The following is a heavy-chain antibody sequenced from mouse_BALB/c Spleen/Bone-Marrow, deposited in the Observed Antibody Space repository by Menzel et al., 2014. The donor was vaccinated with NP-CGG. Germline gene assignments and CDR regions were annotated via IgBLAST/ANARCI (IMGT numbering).Heavy chain of an antibody. D-gene: IGHD1-1*01. CDR1: GYSFSTSW. Sequence: QVQLQQSGPNLAKPGASLKTSCKASGYSFSTSWINWVKQRPGQGLEWIGRIYPGDGDTDYNGKFKGKATLTADKSSSTAYMQLSSLTSVDSAVYFCARSSFDYGNSYAVDYWGQGISVTVSS. J-gene: IGHJ4*01. CDR2: IYPGDGDT. CDR3: ARSSFDYGNSYAVDY. V-gene: IGHV1-82*01.